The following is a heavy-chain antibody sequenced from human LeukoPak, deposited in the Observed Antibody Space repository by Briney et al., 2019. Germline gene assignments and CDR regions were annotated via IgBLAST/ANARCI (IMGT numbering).Heavy chain of an antibody. J-gene: IGHJ4*02. CDR3: ARYNSAWKTDDY. CDR1: GFTFNGYW. CDR2: IKQDGSDK. D-gene: IGHD6-19*01. V-gene: IGHV3-7*03. Sequence: GGSLRLSCAASGFTFNGYWMTWVRQAPGKGLEWVADIKQDGSDKYYAGSVKGRFTISRDNAKNSLYLQMNSLRAEDAAVYFCARYNSAWKTDDYWGQGTLVTVSS.